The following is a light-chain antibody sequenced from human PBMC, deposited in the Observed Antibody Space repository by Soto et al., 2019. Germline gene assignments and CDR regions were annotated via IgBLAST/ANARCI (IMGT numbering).Light chain of an antibody. J-gene: IGKJ5*01. CDR1: QGVSSS. CDR3: HQFNNYPLA. Sequence: AIQLTQSPSSLSASVGDRVTITCRASQGVSSSLAWYQQKPGTAPKLLIYDASDLETGVPSRFSGSGSGTDFTLTISSLQPEDFATYYYHQFNNYPLAFGQGTRLEIK. V-gene: IGKV1D-13*01. CDR2: DAS.